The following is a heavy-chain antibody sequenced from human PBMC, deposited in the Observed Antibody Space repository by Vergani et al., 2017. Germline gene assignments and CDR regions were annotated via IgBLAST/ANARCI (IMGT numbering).Heavy chain of an antibody. CDR1: GGSISSGDYY. Sequence: QVQLQESGPGLVKPSQTLSLTCTVSGGSISSGDYYWSWIRQPPGKGLEWIGYIYYSGSTYYNPSLKSRVTISVDTSKNQFSLKLSSVTAADTAVYYCARAPYYYGSGRGAFDIWGQGTTVTVSS. CDR3: ARAPYYYGSGRGAFDI. V-gene: IGHV4-30-4*01. D-gene: IGHD3-10*01. CDR2: IYYSGST. J-gene: IGHJ3*02.